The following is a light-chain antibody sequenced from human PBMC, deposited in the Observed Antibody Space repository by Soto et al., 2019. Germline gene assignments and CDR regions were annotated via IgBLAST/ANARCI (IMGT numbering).Light chain of an antibody. CDR2: GAS. J-gene: IGKJ1*01. CDR3: QQCNNCPLT. CDR1: QSVSSN. V-gene: IGKV3-15*01. Sequence: EIVMTQSPATLSVSPGERATLSCRASQSVSSNLAWYQQKPGQAPRLLIYGASTRATGIPARFSGSGSGTHFTPTISTVQYADFAVYYCQQCNNCPLTFDQGTRVEIK.